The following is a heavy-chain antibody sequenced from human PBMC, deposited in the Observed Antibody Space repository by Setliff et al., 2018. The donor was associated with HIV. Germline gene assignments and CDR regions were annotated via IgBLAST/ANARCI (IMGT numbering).Heavy chain of an antibody. D-gene: IGHD2-15*01. V-gene: IGHV4-34*01. CDR2: INHSGRT. Sequence: SQTLSLTCAVYGGSSYGYYWSWIRQPPGKGLEWIGAINHSGRTNYNTSPRSRFTMSVEKSKNQFSLRLSYVTAANTAVYYCARARRAGSGPKYFQHWGQGTLVTVSS. CDR3: ARARRAGSGPKYFQH. J-gene: IGHJ1*01. CDR1: GGSSYGYY.